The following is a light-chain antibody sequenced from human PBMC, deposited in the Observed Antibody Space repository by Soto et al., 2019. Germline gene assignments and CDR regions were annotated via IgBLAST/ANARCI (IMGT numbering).Light chain of an antibody. CDR2: DNN. J-gene: IGLJ2*01. V-gene: IGLV1-51*01. CDR3: GTWDSSLSVVV. CDR1: SSNIGDNY. Sequence: QAVVTQPPSVSAAPGQKVTISCSGSSSNIGDNYVSWYQQFPGTAPKLLIYDNNERPSGIPDRFSGSKSGTSATLGITGLQTGDEADYYCGTWDSSLSVVVFGGGTQLTVL.